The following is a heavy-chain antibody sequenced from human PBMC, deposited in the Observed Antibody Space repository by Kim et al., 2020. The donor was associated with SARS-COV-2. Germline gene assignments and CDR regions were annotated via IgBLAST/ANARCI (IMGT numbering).Heavy chain of an antibody. Sequence: GGSLRLSCAASGFTFSSYGMHWVRQAPGKGLEWVAVISYDGSNKYYADSVKGRFTISRDNSKNTLYLQMNSLRAEDTAVYYCARDVGLVATITHYYYGMDVWGQGTTVTVSS. CDR3: ARDVGLVATITHYYYGMDV. CDR1: GFTFSSYG. CDR2: ISYDGSNK. D-gene: IGHD5-12*01. J-gene: IGHJ6*02. V-gene: IGHV3-33*05.